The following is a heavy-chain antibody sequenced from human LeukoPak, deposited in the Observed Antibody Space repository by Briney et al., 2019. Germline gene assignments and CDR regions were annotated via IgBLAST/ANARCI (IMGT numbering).Heavy chain of an antibody. CDR1: GFTFSSYG. Sequence: GRSLRLSCAASGFTFSSYGMHWVRQAPGKGLEWVAVISYDGSNKYYADSVKGRFTISRDNSKNTLYLQMNSLRAEDTAVYYCAKDRPYYYDSSGYYTWGQGTLVTVSS. CDR3: AKDRPYYYDSSGYYT. CDR2: ISYDGSNK. V-gene: IGHV3-30*18. D-gene: IGHD3-22*01. J-gene: IGHJ4*02.